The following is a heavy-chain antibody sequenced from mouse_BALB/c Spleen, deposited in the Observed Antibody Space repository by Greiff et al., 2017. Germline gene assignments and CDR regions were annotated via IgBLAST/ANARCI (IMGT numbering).Heavy chain of an antibody. V-gene: IGHV5-6*01. D-gene: IGHD1-1*01. J-gene: IGHJ1*01. CDR3: ARLRDYGSSYWYFDV. CDR1: GFTFSSYG. Sequence: EVKLMESGGDLVKPGGSLKLSCAASGFTFSSYGMSWVRQTPDKRLEWVATISSGGSYTYYPDSVKGRFTISRDNAKNTLYLQMSSLKSEDTAMYYCARLRDYGSSYWYFDVWGAGTTVTVSS. CDR2: ISSGGSYT.